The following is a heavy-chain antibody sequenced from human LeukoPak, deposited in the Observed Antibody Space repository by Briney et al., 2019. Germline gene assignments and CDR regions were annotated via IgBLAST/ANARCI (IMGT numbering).Heavy chain of an antibody. CDR2: IKQDGSEK. V-gene: IGHV3-7*03. J-gene: IGHJ4*02. CDR1: GFTFSSYW. D-gene: IGHD5-12*01. Sequence: GGSLRLSCAASGFTFSSYWMSWVRQAPGKGLEWVANIKQDGSEKYYVDSVKGRFTISRDNSKNTVYLQMNSLRAEDTAVYYCAKEPRVATIEIFDYWGQGTLVTVSS. CDR3: AKEPRVATIEIFDY.